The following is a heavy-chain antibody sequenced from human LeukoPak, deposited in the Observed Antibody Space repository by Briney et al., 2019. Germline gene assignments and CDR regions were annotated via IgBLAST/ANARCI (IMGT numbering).Heavy chain of an antibody. J-gene: IGHJ3*02. Sequence: ASVKVSCKASGYTFTGYYMHWVRQAPGQGLEWMGWINPNSGGTNYAQKFQGRVTMTRDTSISTAYMELSRLRSDDTAVYYCARASPVEGAFDIWGQGTMVTVSS. CDR2: INPNSGGT. CDR1: GYTFTGYY. V-gene: IGHV1-2*02. CDR3: ARASPVEGAFDI.